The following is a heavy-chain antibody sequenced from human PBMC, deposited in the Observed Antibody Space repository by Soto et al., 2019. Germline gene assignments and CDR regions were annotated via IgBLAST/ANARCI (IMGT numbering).Heavy chain of an antibody. Sequence: VASVKVSCKASGYTFTSYGISWVRQAPGQGLEWMGWISAYNGNTNYAQKLQGRVTMTTDTSTSTAYMELRSLRSDDTAVYYCARDQPLQPPIDYGMDVWGQGTTVTVSS. CDR3: ARDQPLQPPIDYGMDV. CDR1: GYTFTSYG. D-gene: IGHD5-18*01. J-gene: IGHJ6*02. CDR2: ISAYNGNT. V-gene: IGHV1-18*01.